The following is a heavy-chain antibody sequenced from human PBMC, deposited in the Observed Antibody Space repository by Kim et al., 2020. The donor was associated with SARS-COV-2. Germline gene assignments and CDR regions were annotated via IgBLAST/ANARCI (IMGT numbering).Heavy chain of an antibody. CDR1: GFTFGDYS. CDR2: IRSKTYGETT. CDR3: IRDPPWHSGYD. J-gene: IGHJ4*02. Sequence: GGSLRLSCTGYGFTFGDYSMSWVRQAPGKGLEWVGFIRSKTYGETTEYAASVKGRFTISRDDSKSIAYLQMNSLKTEDTAFYYCIRDPPWHSGYDWGRGTLVTVSS. D-gene: IGHD5-12*01. V-gene: IGHV3-49*04.